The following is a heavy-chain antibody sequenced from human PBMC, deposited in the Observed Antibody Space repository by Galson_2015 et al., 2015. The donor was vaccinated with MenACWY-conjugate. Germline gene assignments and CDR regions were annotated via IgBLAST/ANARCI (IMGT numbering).Heavy chain of an antibody. Sequence: LRLSCAASGFTFSSYSMNWVRQAPGKGLEWVSSISSSSSYIYYADSVKGRFTISRDNAKNSLYLQMNSLRAEDTAVYYCARDPNFWSGYHYYFQHWGQGTLVTVSS. CDR2: ISSSSSYI. D-gene: IGHD3-3*01. CDR3: ARDPNFWSGYHYYFQH. V-gene: IGHV3-21*01. J-gene: IGHJ1*01. CDR1: GFTFSSYS.